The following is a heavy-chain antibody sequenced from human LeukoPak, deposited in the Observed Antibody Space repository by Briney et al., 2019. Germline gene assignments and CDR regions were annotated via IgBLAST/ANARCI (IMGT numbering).Heavy chain of an antibody. CDR3: ARDSGSSTSCHPCGMDV. D-gene: IGHD2-2*01. Sequence: PSETLSLTCTVSGGSISSGSYYWSWIRQPAGKGLEWIGRIYTCGSTNYNPSLKSRVTISVDTSKNQFSLKLSSVTAADTAVYYCARDSGSSTSCHPCGMDVWGQGTTVTVSS. CDR2: IYTCGST. V-gene: IGHV4-61*02. CDR1: GGSISSGSYY. J-gene: IGHJ6*02.